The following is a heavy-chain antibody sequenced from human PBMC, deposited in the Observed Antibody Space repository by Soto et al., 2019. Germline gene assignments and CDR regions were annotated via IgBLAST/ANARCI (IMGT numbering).Heavy chain of an antibody. V-gene: IGHV3-7*01. CDR3: ARESDGIVLMVYAIEAADAFDI. CDR2: IKQDGSEK. Sequence: EVQLVESGGGLVQPGGSLRLSCAASGFTFSSYWMSWVRQAPGKGLEWVANIKQDGSEKYYVDSVKGRFTISRDNAKNSLYLQMNSLRAEDTAVYYCARESDGIVLMVYAIEAADAFDIWGQGTMVTVSS. J-gene: IGHJ3*02. CDR1: GFTFSSYW. D-gene: IGHD2-8*01.